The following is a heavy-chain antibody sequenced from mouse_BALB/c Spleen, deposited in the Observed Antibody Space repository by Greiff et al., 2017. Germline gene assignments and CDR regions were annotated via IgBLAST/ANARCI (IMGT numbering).Heavy chain of an antibody. CDR2: ILPGSGST. J-gene: IGHJ2*01. V-gene: IGHV1-9*01. CDR1: GYTFSSYW. D-gene: IGHD1-2*01. CDR3: ARPFTTATYYFDY. Sequence: VQLQQSGAELMKPGASVKISCKATGYTFSSYWIEWVKQRPGHGLEWIGEILPGSGSTNYNEKFKGKATFTADTSSNTAYMQLSSLTSEDSAVYYCARPFTTATYYFDYWGEGTTLTVSS.